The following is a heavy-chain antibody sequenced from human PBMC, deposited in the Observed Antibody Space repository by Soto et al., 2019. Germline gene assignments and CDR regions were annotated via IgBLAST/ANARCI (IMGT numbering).Heavy chain of an antibody. D-gene: IGHD6-19*01. CDR2: IKYDGSEK. J-gene: IGHJ4*02. CDR3: ARGEQGVVRWVY. Sequence: EVHLVESGGGLVQPGGSLRLSCAASGFTFSSYWMSWVRQAPGKGLEWVANIKYDGSEKYYVDSVKGRFTISRDNAKNSVYLEMNSLRDEDTAVYYCARGEQGVVRWVYWGQGTLVTVSS. V-gene: IGHV3-7*04. CDR1: GFTFSSYW.